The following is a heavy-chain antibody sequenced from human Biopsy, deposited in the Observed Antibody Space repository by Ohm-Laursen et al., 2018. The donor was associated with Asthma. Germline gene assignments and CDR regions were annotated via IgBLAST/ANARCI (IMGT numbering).Heavy chain of an antibody. J-gene: IGHJ3*02. Sequence: ASVKVPCKASGYTFTGYSMHWVRQAPGQGLEWMGWINAANGNTKYSQKFQGRLTISRDTSASTAYMDLSSLRSEDTAVYYCARTYFDFLTGQVHDAFAMWGQGTMVTVSS. CDR1: GYTFTGYS. CDR2: INAANGNT. V-gene: IGHV1-3*01. D-gene: IGHD3-9*01. CDR3: ARTYFDFLTGQVHDAFAM.